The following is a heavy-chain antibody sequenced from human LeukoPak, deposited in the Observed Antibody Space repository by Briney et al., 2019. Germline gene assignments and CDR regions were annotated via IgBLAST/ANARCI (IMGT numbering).Heavy chain of an antibody. CDR3: ARGGSREAVAPGY. J-gene: IGHJ4*02. V-gene: IGHV1-2*02. CDR1: GYTFTGYY. Sequence: ASVKVSCKASGYTFTGYYMHWVRQAPGQGLEWMGWINPNSGGTNYAQKLQGRVTMTTDTSTSTAYMELRSLRSDDTAVYYCARGGSREAVAPGYWGQGTLVTVSS. CDR2: INPNSGGT. D-gene: IGHD6-19*01.